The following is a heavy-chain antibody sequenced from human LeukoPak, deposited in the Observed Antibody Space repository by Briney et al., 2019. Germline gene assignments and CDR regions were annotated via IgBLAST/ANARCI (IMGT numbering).Heavy chain of an antibody. CDR2: IDWDDEK. J-gene: IGHJ4*02. D-gene: IGHD6-13*01. CDR3: ARIGASAGDYFDY. CDR1: GFSLSTSLMR. Sequence: SGPTLVNPTQTLTLTCTFSGFSLSTSLMRVSWIRQPPGEALEWLARIDWDDEKFYSTSLKTRPTISQDTSKNQVVLTMTNMDPVDTGTYYCARIGASAGDYFDYWGQGTLVTVSS. V-gene: IGHV2-70*04.